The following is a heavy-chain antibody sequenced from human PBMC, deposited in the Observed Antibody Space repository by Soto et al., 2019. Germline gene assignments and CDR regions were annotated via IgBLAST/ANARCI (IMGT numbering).Heavy chain of an antibody. CDR1: GGSISSGGYS. CDR3: ARGREALYYYYGMDV. Sequence: QLQLQESGSGLVKPSQTLSLTCAVSGGSISSGGYSWSWIRQPPGKGLEWIRYIYHSGSTYYNPSLKSRVTISVDRSKNQFSLKLSSVTAADTAVYYCARGREALYYYYGMDVWGQGTTVTVSS. V-gene: IGHV4-30-2*01. J-gene: IGHJ6*02. CDR2: IYHSGST.